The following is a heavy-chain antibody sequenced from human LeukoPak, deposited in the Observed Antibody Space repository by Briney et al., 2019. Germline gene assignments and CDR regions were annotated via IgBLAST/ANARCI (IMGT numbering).Heavy chain of an antibody. CDR1: GYTFTSYA. CDR3: ARRDERGYSYGPTYYFDY. Sequence: ASVKVSCKASGYTFTSYAMNWVRQAPGQGLEWMGWINTNTGNPTYAQGFTGRFVFSLDTSVSTAYLQISSLKAEDTAVYYCARRDERGYSYGPTYYFDYWGQGTLVTVSS. D-gene: IGHD5-18*01. J-gene: IGHJ4*02. V-gene: IGHV7-4-1*02. CDR2: INTNTGNP.